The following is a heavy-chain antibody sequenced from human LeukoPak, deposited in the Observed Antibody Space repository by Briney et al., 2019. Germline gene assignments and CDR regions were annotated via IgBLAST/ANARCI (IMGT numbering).Heavy chain of an antibody. CDR2: INPNSGGT. V-gene: IGHV1-2*02. J-gene: IGHJ1*01. D-gene: IGHD6-19*01. CDR3: AQWLGTNGYFQH. CDR1: GYTFTGYY. Sequence: ASVKVSCKASGYTFTGYYMHWVRHAPGQGLEWMGWINPNSGGTNYAQKFQGRVTMTRDTSISTAYMELSRLRSDDTAVYYCAQWLGTNGYFQHWGQGTLVTVSS.